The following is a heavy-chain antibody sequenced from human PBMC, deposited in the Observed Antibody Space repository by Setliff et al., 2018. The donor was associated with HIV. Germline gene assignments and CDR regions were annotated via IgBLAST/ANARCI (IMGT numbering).Heavy chain of an antibody. Sequence: PGGSLRLSCAASGFTFSDYYMSWIRQAPGKGLEWVSYISSSGSTIYYADSVKGRFTISRDNAENSLYLQMNSLRAEDTAVYYCAREYSSSWTSYYYYGMDVWGQGTTVTVSS. CDR1: GFTFSDYY. J-gene: IGHJ6*02. CDR3: AREYSSSWTSYYYYGMDV. CDR2: ISSSGSTI. V-gene: IGHV3-11*04. D-gene: IGHD6-13*01.